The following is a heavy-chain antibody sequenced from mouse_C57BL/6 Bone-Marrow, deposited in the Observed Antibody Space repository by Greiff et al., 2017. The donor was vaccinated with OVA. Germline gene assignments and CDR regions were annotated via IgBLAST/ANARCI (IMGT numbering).Heavy chain of an antibody. D-gene: IGHD1-1*01. V-gene: IGHV1-72*01. CDR1: GYTFTSYW. CDR2: IDPNSGGT. Sequence: QVQLQQPGAELVKPGASVKLSCKASGYTFTSYWMHWVKQRPGRGLEWIGRIDPNSGGTKYNEKFKSKATLTVDKPSSTAYMQLSSLTSEDSAVYYCARSLITTVVGHWYFDVWGTGTTVTVSS. J-gene: IGHJ1*03. CDR3: ARSLITTVVGHWYFDV.